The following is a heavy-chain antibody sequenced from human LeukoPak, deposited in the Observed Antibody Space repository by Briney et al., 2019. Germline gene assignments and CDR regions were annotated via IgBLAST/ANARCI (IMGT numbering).Heavy chain of an antibody. CDR3: ARDKQLDWAHYYYYYMDV. J-gene: IGHJ6*03. V-gene: IGHV1-8*02. Sequence: ASVKVSCKASGYTFTGYYIHWVRQAPGQGLEWMGWMNPNSGNTGYAQKFQGRVTMTRNTSISTAYMELSSLRSEDTAVYYCARDKQLDWAHYYYYYMDVWGKGTPVTVSS. CDR2: MNPNSGNT. D-gene: IGHD1-1*01. CDR1: GYTFTGYY.